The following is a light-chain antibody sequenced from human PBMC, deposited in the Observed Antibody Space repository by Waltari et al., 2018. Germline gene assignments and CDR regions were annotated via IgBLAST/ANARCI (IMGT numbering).Light chain of an antibody. V-gene: IGLV2-14*03. CDR3: SSYMDTTTLEL. Sequence: QSALTQPASVSGSPGQSITISCPGTSSNIGSYNYVSWYQQHPGKAPKLIIYDVTNRPSGVSNRFSGSKSGNTASLTISGLQAEDEADYYCSSYMDTTTLELFGGGTSLTVL. CDR1: SSNIGSYNY. J-gene: IGLJ2*01. CDR2: DVT.